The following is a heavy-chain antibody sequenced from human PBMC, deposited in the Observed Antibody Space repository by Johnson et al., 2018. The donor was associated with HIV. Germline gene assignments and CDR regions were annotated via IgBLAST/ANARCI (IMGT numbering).Heavy chain of an antibody. CDR1: GFRFSTYA. J-gene: IGHJ3*02. CDR2: ISDDGNNK. CDR3: ARGPILEWLSGDGFDM. Sequence: QVQLVESGGGVVRPGGSLRLSCAASGFRFSTYALHWVRQTPGKGLEWVALISDDGNNKYYADSVKGRFTISRDNSKNTLYLQMNSLRVEDTAMYYCARGPILEWLSGDGFDMWGQGTKVTV. V-gene: IGHV3-30-3*01. D-gene: IGHD3-3*01.